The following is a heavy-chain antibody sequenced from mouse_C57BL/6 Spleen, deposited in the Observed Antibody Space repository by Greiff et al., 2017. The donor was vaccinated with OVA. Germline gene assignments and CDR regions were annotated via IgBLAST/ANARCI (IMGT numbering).Heavy chain of an antibody. J-gene: IGHJ4*01. Sequence: VQLVESGAELARPGASVKLSCKASSYTFTSYGISWVKQRTGQGLEWIGEIYPRSGNTYYNEKFKGKATLTADKSSSTAYMELRSLTSEDAAVYFCARRDDYYEGYAMDYWGQGTSVTVSS. V-gene: IGHV1-81*01. D-gene: IGHD2-3*01. CDR2: IYPRSGNT. CDR1: SYTFTSYG. CDR3: ARRDDYYEGYAMDY.